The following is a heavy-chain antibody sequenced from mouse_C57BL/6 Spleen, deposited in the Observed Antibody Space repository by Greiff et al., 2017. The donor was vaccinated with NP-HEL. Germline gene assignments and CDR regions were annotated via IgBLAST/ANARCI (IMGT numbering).Heavy chain of an antibody. CDR3: ADSSMDY. V-gene: IGHV2-5*01. J-gene: IGHJ4*01. CDR2: IWRGGST. Sequence: QVQLQQSGPGLVQPSQSLSITCTVSGFSLTSYGLYWVRQSPGKGLEWLGVIWRGGSTDYNAAFMSRLSITKDNSKSQVFFRMNSLQAGDTAIYYWADSSMDYWGQGTSVTVSS. CDR1: GFSLTSYG.